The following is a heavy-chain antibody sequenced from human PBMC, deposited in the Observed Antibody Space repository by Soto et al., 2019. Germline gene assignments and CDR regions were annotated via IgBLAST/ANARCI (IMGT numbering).Heavy chain of an antibody. J-gene: IGHJ4*02. D-gene: IGHD2-15*01. CDR3: SRDGDCSGGSCYLNY. Sequence: GGSLRLSCAASGFTFSSYWMHWVRQAPGKGLVWVSRINSDGSSTSYAVSVKGRFTISRDNAKNTLYLQMNGLRAEDTAVYYCSRDGDCSGGSCYLNYWGQGTLVTVSS. V-gene: IGHV3-74*01. CDR2: INSDGSST. CDR1: GFTFSSYW.